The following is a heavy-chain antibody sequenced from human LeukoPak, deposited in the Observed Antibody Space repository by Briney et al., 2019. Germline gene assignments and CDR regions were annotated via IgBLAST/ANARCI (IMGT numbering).Heavy chain of an antibody. J-gene: IGHJ4*02. Sequence: SETLSLTCGVSGGSLSSTNWWTWIRLPPGKGLEGIAEFHLDGGTKLKPSLKSPLPMFRDQAVKHLWPRPASVTAPDPAVYYCAREAGFYRPLDSSGEGALVTVSS. V-gene: IGHV4-4*02. CDR1: GGSLSSTNW. CDR3: AREAGFYRPLDS. CDR2: FHLDGGT. D-gene: IGHD6-6*01.